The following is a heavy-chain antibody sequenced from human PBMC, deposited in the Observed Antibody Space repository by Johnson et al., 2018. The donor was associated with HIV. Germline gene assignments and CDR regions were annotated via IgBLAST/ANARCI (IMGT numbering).Heavy chain of an antibody. J-gene: IGHJ3*02. CDR1: GFTFSSYA. CDR2: ISGSGGST. D-gene: IGHD5-12*01. V-gene: IGHV3-23*04. CDR3: AKDGEESGYVPGAFDI. Sequence: VQLVESGGGLVQPGGSLRLSCAASGFTFSSYAMSWVRQAPGKGLEWVSAISGSGGSTYYAASVKGRFTLSRDNSKNTLYLQMNSLRAEDTAVYYCAKDGEESGYVPGAFDIWGQGTMVTVSS.